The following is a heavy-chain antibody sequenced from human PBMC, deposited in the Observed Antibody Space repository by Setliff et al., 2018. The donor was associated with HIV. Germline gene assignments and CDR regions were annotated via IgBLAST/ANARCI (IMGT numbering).Heavy chain of an antibody. Sequence: PGESLKISCQGSGYTFDNYYIAWVRQMPGKGLEWMGLIYPDDSYTTYSPAFEGHVTFSADKSNSTAYLQWSSLKASDTAMYYCARRNDYYYYMDVWGAGTTVTVSS. CDR1: GYTFDNYY. CDR3: ARRNDYYYYMDV. CDR2: IYPDDSYT. J-gene: IGHJ6*03. V-gene: IGHV5-51*01.